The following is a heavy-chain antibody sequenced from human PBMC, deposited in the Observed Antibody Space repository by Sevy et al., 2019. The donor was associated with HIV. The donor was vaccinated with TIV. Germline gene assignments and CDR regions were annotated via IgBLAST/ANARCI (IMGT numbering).Heavy chain of an antibody. V-gene: IGHV3-7*01. J-gene: IGHJ4*02. CDR1: GFTLSSYW. CDR3: ARDLYRGTYSGNY. CDR2: IDQDGSTK. Sequence: GGSLRLSCAASGFTLSSYWMTWVRQAPGKGLEWVANIDQDGSTKDYVDSVKGRFTISRDNAKNSLYLQMDSLRVEDTAVYYCARDLYRGTYSGNYWGQGTLVTVSS. D-gene: IGHD1-26*01.